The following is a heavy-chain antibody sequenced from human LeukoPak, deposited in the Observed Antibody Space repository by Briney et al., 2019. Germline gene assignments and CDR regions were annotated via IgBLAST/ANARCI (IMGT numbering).Heavy chain of an antibody. CDR3: ASRACTDGVCSFDY. D-gene: IGHD2-8*01. Sequence: PGGSLRLSCAASGFTVSSNYMSWVRQAPGKGLEWVSVIYSGGSTYYADSVKGRFTISRDNAKNSLYLQMNSLRAEDTAVYYCASRACTDGVCSFDYWGQGTLVTVSS. CDR1: GFTVSSNY. V-gene: IGHV3-66*01. J-gene: IGHJ4*03. CDR2: IYSGGST.